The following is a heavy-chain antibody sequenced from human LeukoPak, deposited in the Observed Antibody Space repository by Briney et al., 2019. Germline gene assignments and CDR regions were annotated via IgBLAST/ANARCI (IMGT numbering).Heavy chain of an antibody. J-gene: IGHJ4*02. V-gene: IGHV1-69*04. CDR2: IIPILGIA. CDR3: ASPSGYYGSGSSDFDY. CDR1: VGTFSSYA. Sequence: SVKVSCKACVGTFSSYAISWVRHATGPGLELMGTIIPILGIANYAKKFQGRVTITADKSTSTAYMELSSLRSEDTAVYYCASPSGYYGSGSSDFDYWGQGTLVIVSS. D-gene: IGHD3-10*01.